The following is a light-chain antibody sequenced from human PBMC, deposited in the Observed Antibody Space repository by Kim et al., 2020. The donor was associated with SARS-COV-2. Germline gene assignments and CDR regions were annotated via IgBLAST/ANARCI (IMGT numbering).Light chain of an antibody. CDR2: SND. Sequence: GQRVTISCSGGRSDIGSNTGNWYQQLPETSPRLLIYSNDKRPSGVPGRFSGSRSGTSASLAISGLQSDDEADYFCASWDDGLSGPVFGGGTQLTVL. CDR1: RSDIGSNT. V-gene: IGLV1-44*01. J-gene: IGLJ2*01. CDR3: ASWDDGLSGPV.